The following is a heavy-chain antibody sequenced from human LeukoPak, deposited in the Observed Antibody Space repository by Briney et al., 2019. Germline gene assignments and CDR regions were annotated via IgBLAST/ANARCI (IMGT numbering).Heavy chain of an antibody. CDR1: GFTLSNSY. J-gene: IGHJ4*02. Sequence: PGGSLRLSCAASGFTLSNSYMSWVRQAPGEGLGWVSVLYSGGGAYYTDSVRGRFTFSRDSSKNTLYLQMNSLRADDTAVYYCVGQTHKDYWGQGTLVTVSS. CDR3: VGQTHKDY. CDR2: LYSGGGA. V-gene: IGHV3-53*01.